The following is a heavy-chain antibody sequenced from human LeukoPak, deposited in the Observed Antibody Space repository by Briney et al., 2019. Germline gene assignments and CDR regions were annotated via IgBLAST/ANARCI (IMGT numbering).Heavy chain of an antibody. V-gene: IGHV4-59*08. J-gene: IGHJ4*02. D-gene: IGHD2-15*01. CDR2: IYYSGST. Sequence: RASETLSLTCTVSGGSISSYYWSWIRQPPGKGREWIGYIYYSGSTNYNPSLKSRVTISVDTSKNQFSLKLSSVTAADTAVYYCARRYCSGGTCYGDYWGQGTLVTVSS. CDR3: ARRYCSGGTCYGDY. CDR1: GGSISSYY.